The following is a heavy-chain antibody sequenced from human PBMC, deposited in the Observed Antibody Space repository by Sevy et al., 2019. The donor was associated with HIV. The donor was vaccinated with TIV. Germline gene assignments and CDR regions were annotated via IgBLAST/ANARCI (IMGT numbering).Heavy chain of an antibody. V-gene: IGHV3-48*01. D-gene: IGHD3-10*01. CDR3: ARVPSTGRYGMDV. CDR1: GFIFSSYS. J-gene: IGHJ6*02. Sequence: GGSLRLSCAASGFIFSSYSMNWVRQAPGKGLEWISYISSSSSTIYYADSVKGRFTISRDNAKNSLYLQMSSLRVDDTALYYCARVPSTGRYGMDVWGQGTTVTVSS. CDR2: ISSSSSTI.